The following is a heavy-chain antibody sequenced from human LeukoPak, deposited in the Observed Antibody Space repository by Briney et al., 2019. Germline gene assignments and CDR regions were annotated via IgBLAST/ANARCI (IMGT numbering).Heavy chain of an antibody. J-gene: IGHJ5*02. CDR2: ISGNIGSI. Sequence: GGSLRLSSAPPGFTFDDYAIHGVRHAPGRGRWGGSGISGNIGSIGYADSVKGRFTISRDNAKTSPYLQMNSLRAEDTALYYCAKVGGYCSSTSCYRGGWFDPWGQGTLVTVSS. V-gene: IGHV3-9*01. CDR1: GFTFDDYA. CDR3: AKVGGYCSSTSCYRGGWFDP. D-gene: IGHD2-2*01.